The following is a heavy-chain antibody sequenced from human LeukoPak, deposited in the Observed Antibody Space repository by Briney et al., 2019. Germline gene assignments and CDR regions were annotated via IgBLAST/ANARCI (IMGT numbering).Heavy chain of an antibody. V-gene: IGHV3-30*02. CDR2: IRYDGSNK. CDR1: GFTFSSYG. J-gene: IGHJ4*02. CDR3: AKVGLVYSSFDY. D-gene: IGHD5-18*01. Sequence: GGSLRLSCAASGFTFSSYGMHWVRQAPGKGLEWVAFIRYDGSNKYYADSVKGRFTISRDNSKNTLYLQMNSLRAEDTAVYYCAKVGLVYSSFDYWGQGTLVTVSS.